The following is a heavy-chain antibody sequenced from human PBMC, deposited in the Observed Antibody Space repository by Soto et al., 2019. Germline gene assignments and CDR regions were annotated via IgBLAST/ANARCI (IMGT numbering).Heavy chain of an antibody. J-gene: IGHJ6*02. CDR3: AKNGQPPYYYYGLDV. CDR2: ISGYNGDT. V-gene: IGHV1-18*01. D-gene: IGHD2-8*01. CDR1: GYTFTSYG. Sequence: ASVKVSCKASGYTFTSYGISWVRQAPGQGLEWMGWISGYNGDTNYAQKFQGRVTMTIDTSTGTAYMEVRSLTSDDTAVYYCAKNGQPPYYYYGLDVWGQGTKVTVSS.